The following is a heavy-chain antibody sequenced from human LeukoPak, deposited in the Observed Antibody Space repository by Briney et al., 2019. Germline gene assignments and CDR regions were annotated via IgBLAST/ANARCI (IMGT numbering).Heavy chain of an antibody. D-gene: IGHD2-21*02. CDR2: IIPIYDPV. V-gene: IGHV1-69*05. J-gene: IGHJ4*02. CDR1: GGTFSSYA. Sequence: ASVKVSCKVSGGTFSSYAFSWMRQAPGQGLEWMGRIIPIYDPVDYAQRFQGRVTITTDESTNTVYMELSSLRYEDTAVYYCAREPLGCGGDCHFDYWGQGTLVTVSS. CDR3: AREPLGCGGDCHFDY.